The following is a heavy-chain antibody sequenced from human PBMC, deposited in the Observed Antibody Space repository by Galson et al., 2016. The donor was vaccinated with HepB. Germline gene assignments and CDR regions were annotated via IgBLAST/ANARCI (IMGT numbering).Heavy chain of an antibody. CDR1: GDSVSSNSAA. J-gene: IGHJ4*02. V-gene: IGHV6-1*01. Sequence: CAISGDSVSSNSAAWNWIRQSPSRGLEWLGRTYYRSNWYNDYAVSVKSRIILNSDTSKNQFSLHLFSVTPEDTAVYYCARDRTPQPGTLDYWARESWSPSPQ. CDR3: ARDRTPQPGTLDY. CDR2: TYYRSNWYN. D-gene: IGHD1-14*01.